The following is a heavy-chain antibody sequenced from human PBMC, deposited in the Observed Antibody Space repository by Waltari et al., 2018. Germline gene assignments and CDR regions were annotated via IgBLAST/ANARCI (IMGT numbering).Heavy chain of an antibody. CDR1: GGSISSSSYY. V-gene: IGHV4-39*01. D-gene: IGHD2-2*01. J-gene: IGHJ6*03. CDR3: ARGYCSSTSCPYYMDV. CDR2: IYYSGST. Sequence: QLQLQESGPGLVKPSETLSLTCTVSGGSISSSSYYWGWIRQPPGKGLEWIGSIYYSGSTYYNPSLKSRVTISVDTSKNQFSLKLSSVTAADTAVYYCARGYCSSTSCPYYMDVWGKGTTVTVSS.